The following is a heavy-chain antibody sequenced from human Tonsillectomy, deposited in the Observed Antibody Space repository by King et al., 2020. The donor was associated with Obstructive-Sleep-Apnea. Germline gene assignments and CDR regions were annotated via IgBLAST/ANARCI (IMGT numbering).Heavy chain of an antibody. D-gene: IGHD5-12*01. CDR2: INPDTGDT. J-gene: IGHJ4*02. V-gene: IGHV1-2*02. CDR3: ARNSGYDYYFDY. Sequence: QLVQSGAEVKKPGASVKVSCKASGYTFTGYYMHWVRQAPGQGLEWMGWINPDTGDTNFAQNFQGRVTMTRDTTISTAYMELSRLRSDDTAVYYCARNSGYDYYFDYWGQGTLATVSS. CDR1: GYTFTGYY.